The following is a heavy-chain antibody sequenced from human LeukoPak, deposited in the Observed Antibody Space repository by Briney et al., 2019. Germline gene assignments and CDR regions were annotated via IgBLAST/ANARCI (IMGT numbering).Heavy chain of an antibody. Sequence: ASVKVSCKASGYTFTGYYMHWVRQAPGQGLVWMGRINPNSGGTNYAQKFQGRVTMTRDTSISTAYMELSRLRSDDTAVYYCARDRRIAAAANWFDPWGQGTLVTVSS. CDR1: GYTFTGYY. CDR3: ARDRRIAAAANWFDP. J-gene: IGHJ5*02. CDR2: INPNSGGT. D-gene: IGHD6-13*01. V-gene: IGHV1-2*06.